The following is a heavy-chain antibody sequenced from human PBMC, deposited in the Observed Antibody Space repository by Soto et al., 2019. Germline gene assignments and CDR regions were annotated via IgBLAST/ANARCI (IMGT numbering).Heavy chain of an antibody. J-gene: IGHJ4*02. Sequence: LRLSCAASGFTFDDYAMHWVRQAPGKGLEWVSGISWNSGSIGYADSVKGRFTISRGNAKNSLYLQMNSLRAEDTALYYCAKDSSPSSSYFDYWGQGTRVTVSS. D-gene: IGHD6-6*01. CDR3: AKDSSPSSSYFDY. CDR1: GFTFDDYA. CDR2: ISWNSGSI. V-gene: IGHV3-9*01.